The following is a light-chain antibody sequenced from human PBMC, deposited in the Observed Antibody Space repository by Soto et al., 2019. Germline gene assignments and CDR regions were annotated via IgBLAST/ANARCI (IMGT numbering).Light chain of an antibody. CDR2: DTF. V-gene: IGKV3-11*01. CDR3: VQRSTWPWT. J-gene: IGKJ1*01. CDR1: QSVSNY. Sequence: IVLTQSPATLSLSPGERAILSCRDGQSVSNYLAWYQQKPGQAPRLLIYDTFNRATGIPARFSGSGSGTDFTLTISSLEPEDLAVYFCVQRSTWPWTSGQGTKVEIK.